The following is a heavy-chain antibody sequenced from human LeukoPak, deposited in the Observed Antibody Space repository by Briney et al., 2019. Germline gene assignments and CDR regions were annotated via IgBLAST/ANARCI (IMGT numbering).Heavy chain of an antibody. Sequence: ASVKVSCKASGYTFTGYYMHWVRQAPGQGLEWMGWINPNSGGTNYAQKFQGRVTMTRDTSISTAYMELSRLRSDDTAVYYCAREWYYGSGTHIAGSYNWFDPWGQGTLVTVSS. CDR2: INPNSGGT. D-gene: IGHD3-10*01. V-gene: IGHV1-2*02. CDR3: AREWYYGSGTHIAGSYNWFDP. J-gene: IGHJ5*02. CDR1: GYTFTGYY.